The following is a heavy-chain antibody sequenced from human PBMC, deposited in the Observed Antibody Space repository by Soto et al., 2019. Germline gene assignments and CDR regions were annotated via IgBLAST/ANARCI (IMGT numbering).Heavy chain of an antibody. CDR1: GFNFNSHT. CDR2: ISSSGYI. V-gene: IGHV3-21*01. D-gene: IGHD2-15*01. Sequence: ESGGGLVKPGGSLRLSCAASGFNFNSHTNNWVRQAPGKRLEWLSSISSSGYIFSTDSVRGRFTNSTDNAKNSVYLQINSVRAAETAVYFCARDCSGGSCYPGMDVWGQGTTVTVSS. CDR3: ARDCSGGSCYPGMDV. J-gene: IGHJ6*02.